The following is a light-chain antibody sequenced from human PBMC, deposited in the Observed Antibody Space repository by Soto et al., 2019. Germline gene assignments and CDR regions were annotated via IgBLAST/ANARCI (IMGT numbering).Light chain of an antibody. Sequence: DIQMTQSPSPLSGSVGDRVTITCRASQTISSWLAWYQQKPGKAPKLLIYATSSLQSGVPARFSGSGYGTDFTLAITSLQPEDFATYYCQKSYTTPWTFGQGTKVDIK. V-gene: IGKV1-39*01. CDR3: QKSYTTPWT. J-gene: IGKJ1*01. CDR2: ATS. CDR1: QTISSW.